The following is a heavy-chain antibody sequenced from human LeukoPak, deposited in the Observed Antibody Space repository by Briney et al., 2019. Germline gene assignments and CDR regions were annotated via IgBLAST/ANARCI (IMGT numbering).Heavy chain of an antibody. J-gene: IGHJ6*03. D-gene: IGHD3-16*02. Sequence: PSETLSLTCAVYGGSFSGYYWSWIRQPPGKGLEWIGEINHSGSTDYNPSLKSRVTISVDTSKNQFSLKLSSVTAADTAVYYCARQYDYVWGSYRYYYMDVWGKGTTVTVSS. CDR3: ARQYDYVWGSYRYYYMDV. CDR1: GGSFSGYY. CDR2: INHSGST. V-gene: IGHV4-34*01.